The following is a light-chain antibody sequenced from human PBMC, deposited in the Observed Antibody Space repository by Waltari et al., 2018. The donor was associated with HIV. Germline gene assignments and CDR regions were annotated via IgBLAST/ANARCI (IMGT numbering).Light chain of an antibody. CDR2: AAS. CDR1: QDISNW. CDR3: QHANTFPLT. J-gene: IGKJ5*01. V-gene: IGKV1-12*01. Sequence: DIQMTQTPFSVSASVGDKVTITCRASQDISNWLASYQQKPGEAPKLLIYAASSLESGVPSRFSGSAAGTYFTLTIHSLQPEDFATYFCQHANTFPLTFGQGTRLELK.